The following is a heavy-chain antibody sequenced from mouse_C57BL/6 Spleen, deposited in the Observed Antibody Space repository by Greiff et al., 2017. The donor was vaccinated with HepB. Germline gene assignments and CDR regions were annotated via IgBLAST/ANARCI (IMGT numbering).Heavy chain of an antibody. Sequence: VQLQQPGAELVKPGASVKMSCKASGYTFTSYWITWVKQRPGQGLEWIGDIYHGSGSTNYNEKFKSKATLTVDTSSSTAYMQLSSVTSEDSAVYYCAIGGLGSFPWFAYWGRGTLVTVSA. D-gene: IGHD2-2*01. CDR3: AIGGLGSFPWFAY. V-gene: IGHV1-55*01. CDR1: GYTFTSYW. CDR2: IYHGSGST. J-gene: IGHJ3*01.